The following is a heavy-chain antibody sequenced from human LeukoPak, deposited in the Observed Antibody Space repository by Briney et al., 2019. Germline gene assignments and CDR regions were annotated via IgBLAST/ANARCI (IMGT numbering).Heavy chain of an antibody. V-gene: IGHV4-39*07. J-gene: IGHJ6*02. CDR2: LYYSGTT. CDR1: GGSISSSNYY. CDR3: ARDDFEYSVHYGMDV. D-gene: IGHD3-9*01. Sequence: SETLSLTCTVSGGSISSSNYYWGWIRQPPGKGLDWIGSLYYSGTTYSNPSLKSRVTMSVDTSKNQISLRLRSVTAADTAVYYCARDDFEYSVHYGMDVWGQGTAVTVSS.